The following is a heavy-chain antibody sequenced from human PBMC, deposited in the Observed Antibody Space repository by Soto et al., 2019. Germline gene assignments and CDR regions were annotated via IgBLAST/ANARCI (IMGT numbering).Heavy chain of an antibody. D-gene: IGHD6-19*01. CDR2: INAGNGNT. V-gene: IGHV1-3*01. CDR3: ARDRHSSGWYRDY. J-gene: IGHJ4*02. CDR1: GYTFTSYA. Sequence: GASVKVSCKASGYTFTSYAMHWVRPAPGQRLEWMGWINAGNGNTKYSQKFQGRVTITRDTSASTAYMELRSLRSDDTAVYYCARDRHSSGWYRDYWGQGTLVTVSS.